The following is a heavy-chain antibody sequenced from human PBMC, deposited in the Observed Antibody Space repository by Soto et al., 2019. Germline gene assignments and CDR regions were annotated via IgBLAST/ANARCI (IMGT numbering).Heavy chain of an antibody. CDR2: ISSSSSTI. Sequence: GGSLRLSCAASGFTFSSYSMNWVRQAPGKGLEWVSYISSSSSTIYYADSVKGRFTISRDNAKNSLYLQMNSLRAEDTAVYYCARELRPEPNDAFDIWGQGTMVTVSS. V-gene: IGHV3-48*01. J-gene: IGHJ3*02. CDR3: ARELRPEPNDAFDI. CDR1: GFTFSSYS. D-gene: IGHD4-17*01.